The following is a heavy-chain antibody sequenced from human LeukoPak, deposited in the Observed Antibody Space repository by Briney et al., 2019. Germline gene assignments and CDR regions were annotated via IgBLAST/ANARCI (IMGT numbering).Heavy chain of an antibody. CDR3: ARGTTDAY. CDR1: GYTFTSYY. D-gene: IGHD1-1*01. CDR2: INPSGGST. V-gene: IGHV1-46*01. Sequence: VASVKVSCKASGYTFTSYYMHWVRQAPGQGLEWMGVINPSGGSTRYAQKFQGRVTMTGDPSTRTVYMELSSLTSDDTAVYYCARGTTDAYWGQGTPVTVSS. J-gene: IGHJ4*02.